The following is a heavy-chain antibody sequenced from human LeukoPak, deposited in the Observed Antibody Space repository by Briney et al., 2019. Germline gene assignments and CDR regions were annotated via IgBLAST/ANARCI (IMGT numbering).Heavy chain of an antibody. Sequence: SETLSLTCTVSGGSISSYYWSWIRQPPGKGLEWIGYIYYSGSTNYNPSLKSRVTISVDTSKNQFSLKLSSVTAADTAVYYCAREPEGYYDSSGYSEYWGQGTLVTVSS. CDR2: IYYSGST. CDR1: GGSISSYY. V-gene: IGHV4-59*12. CDR3: AREPEGYYDSSGYSEY. J-gene: IGHJ4*02. D-gene: IGHD3-22*01.